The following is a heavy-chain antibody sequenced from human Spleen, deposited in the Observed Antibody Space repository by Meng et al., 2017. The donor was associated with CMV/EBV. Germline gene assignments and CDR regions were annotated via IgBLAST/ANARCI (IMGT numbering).Heavy chain of an antibody. CDR2: INSEGSST. CDR1: RFTFSNYW. D-gene: IGHD2-2*01. Sequence: GESLKISCAASRFTFSNYWMHWVRQAPGKGLVWVSRINSEGSSTSYADSVKGRFTISRDNAKNTVYLQMNSLRAEDTAVYYCARYCSSTSCPHNWFDPWGQGTLVTVSS. J-gene: IGHJ5*02. CDR3: ARYCSSTSCPHNWFDP. V-gene: IGHV3-74*01.